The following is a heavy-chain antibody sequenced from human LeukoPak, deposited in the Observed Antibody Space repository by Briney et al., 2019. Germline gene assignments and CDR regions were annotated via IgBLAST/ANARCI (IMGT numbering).Heavy chain of an antibody. CDR2: ISSSSSYT. J-gene: IGHJ4*02. V-gene: IGHV3-11*06. D-gene: IGHD3-10*01. CDR3: ARDGPGSGSYYG. Sequence: GGSLRLSSAASGFTFSDYYMSWIRQAPGKGLEWVSYISSSSSYTNYADSVKGRFTISRDNAKNSLYLQMNSLRAEDTAVYYCARDGPGSGSYYGWGQGTLVTVSS. CDR1: GFTFSDYY.